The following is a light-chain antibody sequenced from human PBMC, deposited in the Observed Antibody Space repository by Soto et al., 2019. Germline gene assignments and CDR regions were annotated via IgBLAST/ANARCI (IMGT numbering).Light chain of an antibody. V-gene: IGLV2-14*01. J-gene: IGLJ1*01. CDR2: DVS. Sequence: QSVLTQPASVSGSPGQSITISCTGTSSDVGGYNYVSWYQQHPGRAPKLMIYDVSIRPSGVSNRFSGSKSGNTASLTISGLQAEDEADYYCTSYTSSSTDVFGTGTKDTDL. CDR3: TSYTSSSTDV. CDR1: SSDVGGYNY.